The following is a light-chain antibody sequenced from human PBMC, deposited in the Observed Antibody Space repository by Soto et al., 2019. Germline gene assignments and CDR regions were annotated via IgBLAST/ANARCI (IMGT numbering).Light chain of an antibody. Sequence: EIVMTQSPATLSVSPGERATLSCRASQSVSSNLAWYHQKPGQAPRLLIYGASTRAPGIPARFSGSGSGTEFTLTISSLQSEDCAVYYCQQYNSWPLTFGGGTKVEIK. CDR2: GAS. J-gene: IGKJ4*01. CDR1: QSVSSN. CDR3: QQYNSWPLT. V-gene: IGKV3-15*01.